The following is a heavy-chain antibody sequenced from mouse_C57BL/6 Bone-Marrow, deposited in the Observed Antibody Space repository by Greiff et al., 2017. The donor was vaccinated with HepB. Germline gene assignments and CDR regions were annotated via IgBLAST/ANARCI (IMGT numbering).Heavy chain of an antibody. CDR2: ISYDGSN. CDR1: GYSITSGYY. J-gene: IGHJ4*01. Sequence: DVQLQESGPGLVKPSQSLSLTCSVTGYSITSGYYWNWIRQFPGNKLEWMGYISYDGSNNYNPSLKNRISITRDTSKNQFFLKLNSVTTEDTATYYCAVPQEDAMDYWGQGTSVTVSS. CDR3: AVPQEDAMDY. V-gene: IGHV3-6*01. D-gene: IGHD5-1*01.